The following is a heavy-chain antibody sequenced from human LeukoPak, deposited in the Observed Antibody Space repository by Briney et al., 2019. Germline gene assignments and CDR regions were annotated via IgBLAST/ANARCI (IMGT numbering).Heavy chain of an antibody. CDR2: LYHSGNT. J-gene: IGHJ5*01. V-gene: IGHV4-59*08. CDR1: GGSISSHY. CDR3: ATGRDGFRWSWFGS. D-gene: IGHD5-24*01. Sequence: PSGTLSLTCAVSGGSISSHYWSWIRQPPGRGLEWLGYLYHSGNTVYNPSLRSRLSISGETSKDQFYLNVSSVTAADTAVYYCATGRDGFRWSWFGSWGQGALVTVSS.